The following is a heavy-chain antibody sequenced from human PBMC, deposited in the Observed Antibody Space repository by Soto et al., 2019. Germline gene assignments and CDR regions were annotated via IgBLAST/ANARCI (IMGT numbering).Heavy chain of an antibody. CDR3: ARGRYSGMDV. Sequence: GGSLRLSCAASGFTFTTYWMHWVRQAPGKGLVWVSRINTDGSSTSYADSVKGRFTISRDNAKNTLYLQMNSLRADDTAVYYCARGRYSGMDVWGQGTTVTVSS. CDR1: GFTFTTYW. V-gene: IGHV3-74*01. J-gene: IGHJ6*02. CDR2: INTDGSST.